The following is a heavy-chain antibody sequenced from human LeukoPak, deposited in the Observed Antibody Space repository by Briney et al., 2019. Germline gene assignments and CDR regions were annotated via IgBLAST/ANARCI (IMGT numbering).Heavy chain of an antibody. Sequence: SETLSLTCTVSGVSLSSYFWSWIRQAPGTGLEWIGFISYSGNTEYNPSLKSRVTISQDTSKNQFSLKLISMTAADTAVYYCARSGLADAFDIWGQGTVVTVSS. J-gene: IGHJ3*02. CDR3: ARSGLADAFDI. CDR2: ISYSGNT. D-gene: IGHD3-10*01. CDR1: GVSLSSYF. V-gene: IGHV4-59*08.